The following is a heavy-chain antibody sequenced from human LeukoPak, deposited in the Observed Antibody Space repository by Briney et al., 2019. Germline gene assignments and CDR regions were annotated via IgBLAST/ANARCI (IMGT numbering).Heavy chain of an antibody. Sequence: SETLSLTCAVYGGSFSGYYWSWIRQPPGKGLEWIGEINHSGSTNYNPSLKSRVTISVDTSKNQFSLKLSSVTAADTAVYYCARGPLPDCTSGVCYRYYYYYYGMDVWGQGTTVTVSS. CDR2: INHSGST. V-gene: IGHV4-34*01. CDR3: ARGPLPDCTSGVCYRYYYYYYGMDV. J-gene: IGHJ6*02. D-gene: IGHD2-8*01. CDR1: GGSFSGYY.